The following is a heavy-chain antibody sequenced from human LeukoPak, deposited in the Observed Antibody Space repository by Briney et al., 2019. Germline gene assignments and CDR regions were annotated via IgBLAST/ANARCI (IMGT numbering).Heavy chain of an antibody. J-gene: IGHJ4*02. V-gene: IGHV3-23*01. D-gene: IGHD3-22*01. CDR1: GFTFSSYA. CDR2: ISGSGDST. CDR3: AKSRAIVVVITGTPFDY. Sequence: GGSLRLSCVASGFTFSSYAMSWVRQAPGKGLEWVSGISGSGDSTYYADSVKGRLTISRDNSKNTLYLQMNSLRAEDTAVYYCAKSRAIVVVITGTPFDYWGQGTLVTVSS.